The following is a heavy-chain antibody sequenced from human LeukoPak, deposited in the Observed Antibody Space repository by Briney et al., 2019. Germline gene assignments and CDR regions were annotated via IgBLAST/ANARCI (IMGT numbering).Heavy chain of an antibody. J-gene: IGHJ6*02. Sequence: SETLSLTCTVSGGSISSYYWNWIRQPPGKGLEWIGYINYIRTTDYNPSLKSRVTISLDTSRNRFSLKLSSVTAADTAMYYCARSYSSSDHYYYYGMDVWGQGTTVTVSS. CDR3: ARSYSSSDHYYYYGMDV. V-gene: IGHV4-59*08. CDR1: GGSISSYY. D-gene: IGHD6-13*01. CDR2: INYIRTT.